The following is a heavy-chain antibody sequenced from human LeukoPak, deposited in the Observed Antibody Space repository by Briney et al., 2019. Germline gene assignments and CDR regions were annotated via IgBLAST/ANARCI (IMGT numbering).Heavy chain of an antibody. D-gene: IGHD4/OR15-4a*01. V-gene: IGHV3-48*03. CDR2: ISSSGSTI. CDR3: AGAFRVTCWFDP. Sequence: GGSLRLSCAASGFTFSSYEMNWVRQAPGKGLEWGSYISSSGSTIYYADSVKGRFTISRDNAKNSLYLQMNSLRAEDTAVYYCAGAFRVTCWFDPWGQGTLVTVSS. CDR1: GFTFSSYE. J-gene: IGHJ5*02.